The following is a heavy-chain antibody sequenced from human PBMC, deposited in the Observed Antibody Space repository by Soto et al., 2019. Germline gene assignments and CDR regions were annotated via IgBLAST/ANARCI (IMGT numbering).Heavy chain of an antibody. CDR1: GFAFSSYA. CDR2: ITGSGDDA. V-gene: IGHV3-23*01. J-gene: IGHJ4*02. D-gene: IGHD2-21*02. Sequence: EVQLLESGGGLAQPGGSLRLSCSASGFAFSSYATSWVRQAPGKGLEWVAAITGSGDDAYYSDSVKGRFTISRDNSMNTLSLHLNSLRAEHTAVYFCEKELTAAQSYPIDSWGQGTLVTVSS. CDR3: EKELTAAQSYPIDS.